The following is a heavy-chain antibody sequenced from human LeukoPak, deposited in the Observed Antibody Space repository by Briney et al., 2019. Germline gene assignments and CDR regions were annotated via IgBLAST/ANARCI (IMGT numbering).Heavy chain of an antibody. Sequence: GGSLRLSCAASGFTFGDYAMHWVRQAPGKGLEWVSSISGNSGILGYADSVKGRFTISRDNAKNSLYLQMNSLRPEDTALYYCTTGDGTKFDSWGQGTLVTVSS. CDR1: GFTFGDYA. D-gene: IGHD2-21*02. CDR3: TTGDGTKFDS. J-gene: IGHJ4*02. CDR2: ISGNSGIL. V-gene: IGHV3-9*01.